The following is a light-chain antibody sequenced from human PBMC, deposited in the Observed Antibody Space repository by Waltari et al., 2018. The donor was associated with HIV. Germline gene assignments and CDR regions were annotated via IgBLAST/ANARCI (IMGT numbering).Light chain of an antibody. Sequence: LTQPASVSGSPGQSITISCTGTSSDVGGYNYVSWYQQHPGKAPKLMIYDVSNRPSGVSNRFSGSKSGNTASLTISGLQAEDEADYYCSSYTSSSTLYVFGTGTKVTVL. CDR1: SSDVGGYNY. CDR3: SSYTSSSTLYV. CDR2: DVS. V-gene: IGLV2-14*03. J-gene: IGLJ1*01.